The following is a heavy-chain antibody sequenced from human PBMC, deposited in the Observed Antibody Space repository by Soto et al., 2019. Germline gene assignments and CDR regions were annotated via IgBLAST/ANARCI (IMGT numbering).Heavy chain of an antibody. Sequence: GGSLRLSCAASGFTFSSYAMSWVRQAPGKGLEWVSAINGSGGSTYYADSVKGRFTISRDNSKNTLYLQMNSLRAEDTAVYYCAKGGRGSPPTFHFDYWGQGTLVTVSS. CDR2: INGSGGST. D-gene: IGHD3-10*01. V-gene: IGHV3-23*01. J-gene: IGHJ4*02. CDR3: AKGGRGSPPTFHFDY. CDR1: GFTFSSYA.